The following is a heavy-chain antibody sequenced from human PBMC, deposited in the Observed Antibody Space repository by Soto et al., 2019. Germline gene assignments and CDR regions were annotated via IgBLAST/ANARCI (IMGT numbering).Heavy chain of an antibody. J-gene: IGHJ4*02. CDR2: ISYDGSSK. V-gene: IGHV3-30-3*01. D-gene: IGHD3-22*01. Sequence: GGSKRVCWGASGLTFSSFAVHWVRQAPGKGLEWVAVISYDGSSKYYADSVKGRFTISRDNSKNTLYLQMNSLRTEDTAVYYCARGSAYYDDSSGYHYWGQGTLVTVSS. CDR3: ARGSAYYDDSSGYHY. CDR1: GLTFSSFA.